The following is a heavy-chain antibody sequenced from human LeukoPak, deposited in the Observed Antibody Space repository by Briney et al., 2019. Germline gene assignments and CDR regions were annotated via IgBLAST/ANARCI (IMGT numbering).Heavy chain of an antibody. CDR3: ARAGTGYYVFWSGYYTSVYFDY. Sequence: GGSLRLSCAASGFTFSSYWMHWVRQAPGKGLVWVSRINSDGSSTSYADSVKGRFTISRDNAKNTLYLQMNSLRAEDTAVYYCARAGTGYYVFWSGYYTSVYFDYWGQGTLVTVSS. D-gene: IGHD3-3*01. V-gene: IGHV3-74*01. J-gene: IGHJ4*02. CDR2: INSDGSST. CDR1: GFTFSSYW.